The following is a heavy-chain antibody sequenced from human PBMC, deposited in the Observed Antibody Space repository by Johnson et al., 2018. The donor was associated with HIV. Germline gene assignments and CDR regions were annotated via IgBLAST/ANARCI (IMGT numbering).Heavy chain of an antibody. CDR1: GFTFSSNY. J-gene: IGHJ3*02. Sequence: VQLVESGGGVVQPGGSLRLSCVVSGFTFSSNYMSWVRQAPGMGLEWVSIIYSGGSTYYADSVKGRLTISRDTSMNTLYLQMNSLRAEDTAVYYCARDSPTGAAAGTGVAFDMWGQGTMVTVSS. V-gene: IGHV3-66*02. CDR3: ARDSPTGAAAGTGVAFDM. D-gene: IGHD6-13*01. CDR2: IYSGGST.